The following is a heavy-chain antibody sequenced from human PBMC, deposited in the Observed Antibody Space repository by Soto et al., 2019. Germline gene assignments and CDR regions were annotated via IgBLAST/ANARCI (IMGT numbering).Heavy chain of an antibody. J-gene: IGHJ5*02. CDR1: GGSISSYY. Sequence: SETLSLTCTVSGGSISSYYWSWIRQPPGKGLEWIGYIYYSGSTNYNPSLKSRVTISVDTSKNQFSLKLSSVTAADTAVYYCARASYYDFWSGYALGWWFDPWGQGTLVTVS. CDR2: IYYSGST. D-gene: IGHD3-3*01. V-gene: IGHV4-59*01. CDR3: ARASYYDFWSGYALGWWFDP.